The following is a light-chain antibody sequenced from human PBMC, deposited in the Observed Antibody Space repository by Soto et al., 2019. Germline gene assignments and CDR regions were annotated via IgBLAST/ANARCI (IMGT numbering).Light chain of an antibody. J-gene: IGLJ1*01. CDR1: SSNIGGYNV. Sequence: QSALTQPASVSGSPGQSITISCSGTSSNIGGYNVVSWYQQHPGKAPKVIVYEGIKRPSGVSDRFSGSTSGSTASLTVSGLQAEDEAEYYFWSYVGATTYGFGSVTKRTVL. V-gene: IGLV2-23*01. CDR2: EGI. CDR3: WSYVGATTYG.